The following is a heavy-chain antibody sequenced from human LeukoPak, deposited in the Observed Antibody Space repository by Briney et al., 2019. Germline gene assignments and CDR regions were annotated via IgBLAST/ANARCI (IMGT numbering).Heavy chain of an antibody. CDR2: ISSSSSSI. Sequence: GGSLRLSCAASGFTLNSYSMSWVRQAQGEGLEWVSSISSSSSSIYYADSVKGRFTSSRDNAKNSLYLQMNSLRAEDTAVYYCARGSEDIVETGTMGSYWGQGTLVTVSS. J-gene: IGHJ4*02. D-gene: IGHD5-18*01. CDR3: ARGSEDIVETGTMGSY. CDR1: GFTLNSYS. V-gene: IGHV3-21*01.